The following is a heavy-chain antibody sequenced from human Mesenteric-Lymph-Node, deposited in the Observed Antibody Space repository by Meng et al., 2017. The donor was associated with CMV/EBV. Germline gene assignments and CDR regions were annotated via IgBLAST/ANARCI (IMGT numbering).Heavy chain of an antibody. V-gene: IGHV4-4*02. CDR2: IYESGNT. CDR3: ARYSAKTFDY. D-gene: IGHD2-15*01. CDR1: GGSISSRNW. J-gene: IGHJ4*02. Sequence: LTCVVSGGSISSRNWWSWVRQSPGKGLEWIGEIYESGNTNYNPSLKSRVTISADKSKNQFSLWLNSVTAADTAVYYCARYSAKTFDYWGQGTLVTVSS.